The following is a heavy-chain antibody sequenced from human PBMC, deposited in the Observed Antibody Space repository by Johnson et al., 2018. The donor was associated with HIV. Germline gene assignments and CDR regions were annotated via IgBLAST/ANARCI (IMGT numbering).Heavy chain of an antibody. J-gene: IGHJ3*02. CDR3: ARDKGEYYDAFDI. Sequence: QVQLVESGGALVQPGGSLRLSCAASGFTFSSYAMHWVRQAPGKGLEWVAVISYDGSNKYYADSVKGRFTISRDNSKNTLYLQMNSLRAEDTAVYYCARDKGEYYDAFDIWGQGTMVTVSS. CDR1: GFTFSSYA. D-gene: IGHD1-26*01. V-gene: IGHV3-30-3*01. CDR2: ISYDGSNK.